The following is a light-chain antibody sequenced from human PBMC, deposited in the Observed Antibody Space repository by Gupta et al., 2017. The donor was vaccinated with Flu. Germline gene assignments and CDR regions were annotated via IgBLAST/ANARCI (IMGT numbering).Light chain of an antibody. J-gene: IGLJ2*01. CDR1: KVGGKY. CDR2: KDN. Sequence: GQTDSITGAGDKVGGKYVCWYQQKPGQSPVLVIYKDNKRHSGIPERFSGSKSGNTATLTISGTQARDEADYYCQAGDSSTDDVVFGGGTELAVL. V-gene: IGLV3-1*01. CDR3: QAGDSSTDDVV.